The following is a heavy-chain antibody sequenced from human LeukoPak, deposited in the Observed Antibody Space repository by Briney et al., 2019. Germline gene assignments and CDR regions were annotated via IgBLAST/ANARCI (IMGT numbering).Heavy chain of an antibody. V-gene: IGHV4-59*11. Sequence: SETLSLTCTVSGASISSHYWSWIRQPPRKGLEWIGDFCYSGSTNYNPSLKSRVTISVDTSKNQFSLKLSSVTAADTAVYYCARHHVTMIVVVSTDGDWFDPWGQGTLVTVSS. CDR3: ARHHVTMIVVVSTDGDWFDP. CDR1: GASISSHY. J-gene: IGHJ5*02. CDR2: FCYSGST. D-gene: IGHD3-22*01.